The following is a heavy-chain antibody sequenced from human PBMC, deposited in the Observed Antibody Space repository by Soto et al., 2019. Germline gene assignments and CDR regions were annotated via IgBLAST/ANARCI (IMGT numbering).Heavy chain of an antibody. CDR2: INPNSGGT. Sequence: ASVKVSCKTSGYTFTGYYIHCVRQAPGQGLEWMGWINPNSGGTKYAQKFQGRVTLTRDTSISTAYMELSRVQSDDTAVYYCARDEAATGTGFDPLGQGTLVTVSS. J-gene: IGHJ5*02. CDR3: ARDEAATGTGFDP. CDR1: GYTFTGYY. V-gene: IGHV1-2*02. D-gene: IGHD6-13*01.